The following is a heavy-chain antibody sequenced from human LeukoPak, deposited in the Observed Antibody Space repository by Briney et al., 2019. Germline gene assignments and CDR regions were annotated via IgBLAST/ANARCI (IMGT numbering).Heavy chain of an antibody. Sequence: GGSLRLSCAPSGFRFNNFAMTWVRLTPGKGLEWVSSISGSGGSTYYAESVKGRFNISRDNSKNTLYLQVNSLRADDTAVYYCAKQMRVVATSSFDYWGQGTLVTVSS. CDR1: GFRFNNFA. CDR2: ISGSGGST. J-gene: IGHJ4*02. CDR3: AKQMRVVATSSFDY. V-gene: IGHV3-23*01. D-gene: IGHD2-15*01.